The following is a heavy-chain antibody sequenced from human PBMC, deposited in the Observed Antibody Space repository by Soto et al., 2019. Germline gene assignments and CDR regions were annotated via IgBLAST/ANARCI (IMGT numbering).Heavy chain of an antibody. J-gene: IGHJ6*02. CDR2: ISYDGNNK. D-gene: IGHD6-19*01. Sequence: QLVQSGGGVVQWGGSLTISCAASGFTFNKYGLQWVRRAPGKGLEWVAVISYDGNNKHYADSVKGRFTVSRDDAKNTLFLQTNSLRVDDAAVYYCAKAQGAAVVGSSGMHVWGQGTTVTVSS. V-gene: IGHV3-30*18. CDR3: AKAQGAAVVGSSGMHV. CDR1: GFTFNKYG.